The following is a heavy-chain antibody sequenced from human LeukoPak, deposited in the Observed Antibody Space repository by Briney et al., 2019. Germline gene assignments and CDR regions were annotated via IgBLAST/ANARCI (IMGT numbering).Heavy chain of an antibody. CDR1: GFTFSRYW. CDR2: INQDGSVK. V-gene: IGHV3-7*01. Sequence: GGSLRLSCAVSGFTFSRYWMSWVRQAPGKGPEWVANINQDGSVKYYVDSVKGRFTISRGSATNSLYLQMNSLRAEDTAVYYCTRDSQDSYVYYMVVWGKGTTVTVSS. J-gene: IGHJ6*03. CDR3: TRDSQDSYVYYMVV. D-gene: IGHD3-10*02.